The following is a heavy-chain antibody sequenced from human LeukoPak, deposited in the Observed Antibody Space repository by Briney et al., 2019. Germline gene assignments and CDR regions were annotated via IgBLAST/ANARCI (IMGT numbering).Heavy chain of an antibody. CDR1: GFTFGDYA. D-gene: IGHD3-22*01. V-gene: IGHV3-49*04. J-gene: IGHJ4*02. Sequence: PGGSLRLSCTASGFTFGDYAMSWVRQAPGQGLEWVGFIRSKAYGGTTEYAASVKGRFTISRDDSKSIAYLQMNSLKTEDTAVYYCTSYYYDSSGYFPIDYWGQGTLVTVSS. CDR3: TSYYYDSSGYFPIDY. CDR2: IRSKAYGGTT.